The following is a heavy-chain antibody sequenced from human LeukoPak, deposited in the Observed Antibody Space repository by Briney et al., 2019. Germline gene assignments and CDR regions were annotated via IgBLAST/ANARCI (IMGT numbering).Heavy chain of an antibody. D-gene: IGHD6-13*01. J-gene: IGHJ4*02. CDR3: ARGSDTAAGLY. V-gene: IGHV4-34*01. CDR2: INHSGST. CDR1: GGSFSGYY. Sequence: SETLSLTCAVYGGSFSGYYWSWIRQPPVKGLEWIGEINHSGSTNYNPSLKSRVSISVDSSKNQFSLKVSSVTAADTAVYYCARGSDTAAGLYWGQGTLVTVSS.